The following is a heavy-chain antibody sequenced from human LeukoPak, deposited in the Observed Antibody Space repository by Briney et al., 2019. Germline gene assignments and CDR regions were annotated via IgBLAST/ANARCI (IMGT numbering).Heavy chain of an antibody. Sequence: ASVKVSRKASGYTFTSYGISWVRQAPGQGLEWMGWISAYNGNTNYAQKLQGRVTMSTDTSTSTAYMELRSLRSDDTAVYYCARDDSSGYWGYWGQGTLVTVSS. CDR1: GYTFTSYG. D-gene: IGHD3-22*01. CDR3: ARDDSSGYWGY. V-gene: IGHV1-18*01. CDR2: ISAYNGNT. J-gene: IGHJ4*02.